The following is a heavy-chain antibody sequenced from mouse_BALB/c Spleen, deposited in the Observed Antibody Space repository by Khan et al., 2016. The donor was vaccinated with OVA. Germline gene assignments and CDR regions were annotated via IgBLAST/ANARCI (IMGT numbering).Heavy chain of an antibody. CDR3: TRDGISEFAY. CDR2: ISTYYGNI. J-gene: IGHJ3*01. D-gene: IGHD2-3*01. Sequence: QIQLVQSGPEPVRPGALVKISCKGSGYTFADSGMHWVRQSHAKSLEWIGVISTYYGNIKYNQKFEGRATLTVDKSSSTAYMELARLTSEDSAVYFCTRDGISEFAYWGQGTLVTVSA. V-gene: IGHV1S137*01. CDR1: GYTFADSG.